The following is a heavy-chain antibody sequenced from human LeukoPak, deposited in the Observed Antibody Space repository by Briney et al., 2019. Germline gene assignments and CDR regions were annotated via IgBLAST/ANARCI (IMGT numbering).Heavy chain of an antibody. Sequence: SEILSLTCTVSGYSISSGYYWGWIRQPPGKGLEWVGSIYHSGSTYYNPSLKSRVTISVDTSKNHFSLNLSSVTAADMAVYYCARGHSGYDSFDYWGQGTLVTVSS. CDR3: ARGHSGYDSFDY. J-gene: IGHJ4*02. CDR1: GYSISSGYY. V-gene: IGHV4-38-2*02. CDR2: IYHSGST. D-gene: IGHD5-12*01.